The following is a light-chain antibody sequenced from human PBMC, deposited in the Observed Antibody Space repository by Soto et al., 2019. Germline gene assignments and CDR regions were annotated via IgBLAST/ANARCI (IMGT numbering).Light chain of an antibody. CDR3: ATWDDDVSGVV. Sequence: QSALPQTPSVSGTPGQTVTISCSGSSSNIGRNYVYWYQQLPGAAPKLLMYSHNIRPSGVPDRFSASTSGTSASLVISGLRSEDEADYHCATWDDDVSGVVFGGGTKVTVL. CDR1: SSNIGRNY. J-gene: IGLJ2*01. V-gene: IGLV1-47*02. CDR2: SHN.